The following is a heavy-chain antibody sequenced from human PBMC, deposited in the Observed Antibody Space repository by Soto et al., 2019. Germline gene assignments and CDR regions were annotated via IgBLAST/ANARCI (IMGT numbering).Heavy chain of an antibody. CDR1: GFTFSSYA. CDR3: AKSIARGSRGQYYFDY. Sequence: PGGSLRLSCAASGFTFSSYAMSWVRQAPGKGLEWVSAISGSGGSTYYADSVKGRFTISRDNSKNTLYLQMNSLRAEDTAVYYCAKSIARGSRGQYYFDYWGQGTLVTVSS. CDR2: ISGSGGST. D-gene: IGHD2-21*01. J-gene: IGHJ4*02. V-gene: IGHV3-23*01.